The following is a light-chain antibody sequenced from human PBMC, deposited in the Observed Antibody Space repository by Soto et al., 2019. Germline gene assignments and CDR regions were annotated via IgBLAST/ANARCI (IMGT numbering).Light chain of an antibody. CDR3: LSYAGNYIYV. CDR2: DVT. CDR1: SSDIGTYNA. V-gene: IGLV2-11*01. J-gene: IGLJ1*01. Sequence: QSALTQPRSVSGSPGQSVTISCTGTSSDIGTYNAVSWYQQNPGKAPKMMIFDVTKRPSGVPDRFPGSKSGNTASLTISGLQAEDEADYFCLSYAGNYIYVFGTGTKVTVL.